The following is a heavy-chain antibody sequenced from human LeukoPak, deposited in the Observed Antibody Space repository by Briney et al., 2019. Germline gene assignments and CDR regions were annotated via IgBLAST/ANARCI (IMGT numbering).Heavy chain of an antibody. D-gene: IGHD1-1*01. CDR2: IRSKAYGGTT. Sequence: GGSLRLSCTASGFTFGDYAMSWVRQAPGKGLEWVGFIRSKAYGGTTEYAASVKGRFTISRDDSKSIAYLQMNSLKTEDTAVYYCTRDGVTAINEGNFDYWGQGTLVTVSS. CDR1: GFTFGDYA. J-gene: IGHJ4*02. CDR3: TRDGVTAINEGNFDY. V-gene: IGHV3-49*04.